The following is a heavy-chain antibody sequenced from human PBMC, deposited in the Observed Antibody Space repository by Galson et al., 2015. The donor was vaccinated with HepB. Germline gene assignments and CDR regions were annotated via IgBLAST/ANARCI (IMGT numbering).Heavy chain of an antibody. V-gene: IGHV1-69*13. CDR1: GGTINSYA. D-gene: IGHD6-13*01. J-gene: IGHJ5*02. CDR2: ISPGFGTT. CDR3: VRPPVWGIAATGSLNWFDP. Sequence: SVNISCKASGGTINSYAISWVRQAPGLDLEWMRGISPGFGTTNYAQTFQGRVTITADESTSTAYMKMNSLRREDTAVYYLVRPPVWGIAATGSLNWFDPWGQGTLVTVSS.